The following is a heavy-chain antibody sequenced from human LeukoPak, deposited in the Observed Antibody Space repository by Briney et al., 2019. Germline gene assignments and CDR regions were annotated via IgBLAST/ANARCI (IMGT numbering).Heavy chain of an antibody. Sequence: PGGSLRLSCAASGFTFSNFAMSWFRQAPAKGLEWVSTISGSGGSTFYADSVKGRFPISRDNSNNTLFLQMNSLRAEDTAIYFCAKAGSSGWSSSGGDYWGQGSLVTVSS. V-gene: IGHV3-23*01. J-gene: IGHJ4*02. CDR1: GFTFSNFA. CDR2: ISGSGGST. D-gene: IGHD6-19*01. CDR3: AKAGSSGWSSSGGDY.